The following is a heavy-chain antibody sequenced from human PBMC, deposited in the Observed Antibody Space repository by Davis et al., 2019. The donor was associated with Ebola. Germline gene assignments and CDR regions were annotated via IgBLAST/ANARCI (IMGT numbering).Heavy chain of an antibody. CDR1: GDSVSGNSGA. Sequence: HSQTLSLTCAISGDSVSGNSGAWNWIRQSPSRGLKWLGRTYYTSKWYNDYAESVRSRITVNADTSKNQLSLQLNSVTPEDTALYYCARGWLRTGLDVWGEGTTVTVSS. J-gene: IGHJ6*04. D-gene: IGHD5-18*01. CDR3: ARGWLRTGLDV. V-gene: IGHV6-1*01. CDR2: TYYTSKWYN.